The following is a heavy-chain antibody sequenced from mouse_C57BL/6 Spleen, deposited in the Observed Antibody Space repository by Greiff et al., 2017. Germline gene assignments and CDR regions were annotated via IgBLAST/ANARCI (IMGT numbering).Heavy chain of an antibody. D-gene: IGHD2-1*01. J-gene: IGHJ4*01. Sequence: EVQLVESVAELVRPGASVKLSCTASGFNIKNTYMHWVKQRPEQGLEWIGRIDPANGNTKYAPKFQGKATITADTSSNTAYLQLSSLTSKDTAIYYCAMIDYGNYNYAMDYWGQGTSVTVSS. CDR1: GFNIKNTY. CDR3: AMIDYGNYNYAMDY. V-gene: IGHV14-3*01. CDR2: IDPANGNT.